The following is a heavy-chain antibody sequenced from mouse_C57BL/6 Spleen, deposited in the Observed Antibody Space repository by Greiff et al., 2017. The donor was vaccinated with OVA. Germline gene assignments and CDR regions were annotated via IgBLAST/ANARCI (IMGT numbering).Heavy chain of an antibody. CDR1: GYSITSDY. V-gene: IGHV3-8*01. D-gene: IGHD1-1*01. Sequence: EVKVVESGPGLAKPSQTLSLTCSVTGYSITSDYWNWIRKFPGNKLEYMGYISYSGSTYYNPSLKSRISITRDTSKNQYYLQLNSVTTEDTATYYCARGRADYYGSSYPYWYFDVWGTGTTVTVSS. J-gene: IGHJ1*03. CDR2: ISYSGST. CDR3: ARGRADYYGSSYPYWYFDV.